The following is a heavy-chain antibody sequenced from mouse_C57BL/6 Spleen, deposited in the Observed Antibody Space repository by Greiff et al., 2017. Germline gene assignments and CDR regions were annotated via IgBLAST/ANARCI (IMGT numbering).Heavy chain of an antibody. Sequence: QVHVKQPGAELVKPGASVKLSCKASGYTFTSYWMQWVKQRPGQGLEWIGEIDPSDSYTNYNQKFKGKATLTVDTSSSTAYMQLSSLTSEDSAVYYCARPFITTVVGYFDVWGTGTTVTVSS. J-gene: IGHJ1*03. CDR2: IDPSDSYT. CDR3: ARPFITTVVGYFDV. V-gene: IGHV1-50*01. CDR1: GYTFTSYW. D-gene: IGHD1-1*01.